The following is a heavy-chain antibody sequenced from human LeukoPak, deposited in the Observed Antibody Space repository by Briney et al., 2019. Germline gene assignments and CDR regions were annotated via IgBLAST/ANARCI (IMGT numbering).Heavy chain of an antibody. V-gene: IGHV3-7*01. CDR2: IKQDGSEK. CDR1: GFTFSSYW. CDR3: ARGPGDSYYYYYMDV. Sequence: GGSLRLSCAASGFTFSSYWMSWVRQAPGKGLEWVANIKQDGSEKYYVDSVKGRLTISRDNAKNSLYLQMNSLRAEDTAVYYCARGPGDSYYYYYMDVWGKGTTVTVSS. J-gene: IGHJ6*03.